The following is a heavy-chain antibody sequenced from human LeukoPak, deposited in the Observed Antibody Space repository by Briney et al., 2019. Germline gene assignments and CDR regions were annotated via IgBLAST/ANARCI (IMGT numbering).Heavy chain of an antibody. J-gene: IGHJ4*02. D-gene: IGHD3-10*01. CDR2: ISGSGGST. V-gene: IGHV3-23*01. Sequence: GGTLRLSCAASGFTFSSYGMSWVRQAPGKGLEWVSAISGSGGSTYYADSVKGRFTISRDNSKNTLYLQMNSLRAEDTAVYYCAKDGGYYYGSGSYADYWGQGTLVTVSS. CDR3: AKDGGYYYGSGSYADY. CDR1: GFTFSSYG.